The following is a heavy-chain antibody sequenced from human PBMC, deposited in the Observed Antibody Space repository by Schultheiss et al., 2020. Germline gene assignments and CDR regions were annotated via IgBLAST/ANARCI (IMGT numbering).Heavy chain of an antibody. Sequence: SETLSLTCTVSGGSISSGSYYWSWIRQPAGKGLEWIGRIYTSGSTNYNPSLKSRVTISVDTSKNQFSLELTSVTAADTAIYYCAISRGTTGQMDVWGKGTTVTVSS. V-gene: IGHV4-61*02. D-gene: IGHD1-14*01. CDR2: IYTSGST. CDR3: AISRGTTGQMDV. J-gene: IGHJ6*04. CDR1: GGSISSGSYY.